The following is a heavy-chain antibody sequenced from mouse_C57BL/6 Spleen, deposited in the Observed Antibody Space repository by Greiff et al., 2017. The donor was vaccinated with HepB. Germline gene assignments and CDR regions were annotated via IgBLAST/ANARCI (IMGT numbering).Heavy chain of an antibody. V-gene: IGHV5-6*01. CDR3: ARQDYYGSWYFDV. CDR1: GFTFSSYG. Sequence: EVKLMESGGDLVKPGGSLKLSCAASGFTFSSYGMSWVRQTPDKRLEWVATISSGGSYTYYPDSVKGRFTISRDNAKNTLYLQMSSLKSEDTAMYYCARQDYYGSWYFDVWGTGTTVTVSS. J-gene: IGHJ1*03. CDR2: ISSGGSYT. D-gene: IGHD1-1*01.